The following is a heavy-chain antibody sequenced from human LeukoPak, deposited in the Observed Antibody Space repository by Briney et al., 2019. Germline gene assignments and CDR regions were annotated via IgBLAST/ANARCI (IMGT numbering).Heavy chain of an antibody. CDR2: ISGSGGST. CDR1: GFSFSTYS. CDR3: AKAPGGGYYGSGSYPRPYYYYYMDV. D-gene: IGHD3-10*01. V-gene: IGHV3-23*01. J-gene: IGHJ6*03. Sequence: GGSLRLSCAASGFSFSTYSMNWVRQAPGKGLEWVSSISGSGGSTYYADSVKGRFTISRDNSKNTLYLQMNSLRAEDTAVYYCAKAPGGGYYGSGSYPRPYYYYYMDVWGKGTTVTISS.